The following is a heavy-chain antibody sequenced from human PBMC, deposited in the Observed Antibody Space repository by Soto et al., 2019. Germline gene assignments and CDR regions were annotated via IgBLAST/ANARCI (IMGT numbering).Heavy chain of an antibody. J-gene: IGHJ4*02. Sequence: QVQLPESGPGLVKHSQTLSLTCTVSGGSISSGGYYWSWIRQHPGKGLEWIGYIYYSGSTYYNPSLKSRITISVDTSKNQFALKLSSVTAADTAVYYCARDYGGYFDYWGQGTLVTVSS. V-gene: IGHV4-31*03. CDR2: IYYSGST. D-gene: IGHD4-17*01. CDR3: ARDYGGYFDY. CDR1: GGSISSGGYY.